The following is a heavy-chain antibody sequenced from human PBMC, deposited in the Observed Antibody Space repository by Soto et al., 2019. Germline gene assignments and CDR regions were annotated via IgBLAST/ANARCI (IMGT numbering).Heavy chain of an antibody. J-gene: IGHJ5*02. D-gene: IGHD6-13*01. CDR3: AEAAAATHDHNNWFDP. CDR2: INHSGSA. CDR1: GGSFSGYY. Sequence: SETLSLTCAVYGGSFSGYYWSWIRQPPGKGLEWIGEINHSGSANYNPSLKSRVTISVDTSKNQFSLKLSSVTAADTAVYYCAEAAAATHDHNNWFDPWGQGTLVTVSS. V-gene: IGHV4-34*01.